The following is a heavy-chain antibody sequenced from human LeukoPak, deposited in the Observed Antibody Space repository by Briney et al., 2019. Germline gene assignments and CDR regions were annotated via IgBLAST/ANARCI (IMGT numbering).Heavy chain of an antibody. CDR1: GYTFTSYG. CDR3: ARDVIEHDPEGGDY. D-gene: IGHD2-21*01. CDR2: ISAYNGNT. V-gene: IGHV1-18*01. Sequence: ASVKVSCKASGYTFTSYGISWVRQAPGQGLEWMVWISAYNGNTNYAQNLQRRVTMTTDTSTTTAYMELRSLRSDATAVYYCARDVIEHDPEGGDYWGQGTLVTVSS. J-gene: IGHJ4*02.